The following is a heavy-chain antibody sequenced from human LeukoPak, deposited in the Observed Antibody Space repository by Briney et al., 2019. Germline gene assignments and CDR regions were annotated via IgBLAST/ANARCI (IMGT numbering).Heavy chain of an antibody. CDR2: IKQDGSEK. CDR1: GFTFSSYW. J-gene: IGHJ4*02. Sequence: GGSLRLSCAASGFTFSSYWMSWVRQAPGKGLEWVANIKQDGSEKYYVDSVKGRFTTSRDNAKNSLYLQMNSLRAEDTAVYYCARVGDRYDFWSGYPLYYFDYWGQGTLVTVSS. D-gene: IGHD3-3*01. V-gene: IGHV3-7*03. CDR3: ARVGDRYDFWSGYPLYYFDY.